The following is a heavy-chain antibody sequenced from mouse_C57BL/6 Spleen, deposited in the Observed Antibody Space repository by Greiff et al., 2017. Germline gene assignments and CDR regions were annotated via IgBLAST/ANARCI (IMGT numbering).Heavy chain of an antibody. CDR3: TRDDYGSSYYYFDY. J-gene: IGHJ2*01. V-gene: IGHV1-15*01. D-gene: IGHD1-1*01. CDR1: GYTFTDYE. Sequence: QVQLQQSGAELVRPGASVTLSCKASGYTFTDYEMHWVKQTPVHGLEWIGAIDPETGGTAYNQKFKGKAILTADKSSSTAYMELRSLTSEDSAVYYCTRDDYGSSYYYFDYWGQGTTLTVSS. CDR2: IDPETGGT.